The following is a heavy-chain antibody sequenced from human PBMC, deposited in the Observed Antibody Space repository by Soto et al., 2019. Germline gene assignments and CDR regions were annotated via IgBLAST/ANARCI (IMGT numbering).Heavy chain of an antibody. Sequence: SETLSLTXTVSGGSISSYYWSWIRQPPGKGLEWIGYIYYSGSTNYNPSLKSRVTISVDTSKNQFSLKLSSVTAADTAVYYCARDLRGYDFWSGHGAFDIWGQGTMVTVSS. V-gene: IGHV4-59*01. CDR1: GGSISSYY. CDR2: IYYSGST. CDR3: ARDLRGYDFWSGHGAFDI. D-gene: IGHD3-3*01. J-gene: IGHJ3*02.